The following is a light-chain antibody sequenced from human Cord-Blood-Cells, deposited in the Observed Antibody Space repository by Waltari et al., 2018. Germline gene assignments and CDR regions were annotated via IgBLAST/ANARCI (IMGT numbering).Light chain of an antibody. CDR2: EGS. CDR3: CSYAGSSTWV. V-gene: IGLV2-23*01. Sequence: QSALTQPASVSGSPGQSITISCTGTSSDFGSYNLFSWYQQHPSKAPKPMIYEGSKRPSGVSNRFSGSKSGNTASLTISGLQAEDEADYYCCSYAGSSTWVFGGGTKLTVL. CDR1: SSDFGSYNL. J-gene: IGLJ3*02.